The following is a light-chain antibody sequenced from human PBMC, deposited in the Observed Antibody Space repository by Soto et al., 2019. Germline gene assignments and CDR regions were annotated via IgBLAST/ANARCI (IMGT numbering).Light chain of an antibody. Sequence: EIVLTQSPGTLSLSPGERVTLSCRASQSVNSSYLAWYQHKPGHAPRLLIYGASTRATGIPDRFSGSGSGTDFTLTIARLQPGVFAVYYCQQYGNSPQAFGQGTKIDI. CDR1: QSVNSSY. CDR3: QQYGNSPQA. CDR2: GAS. V-gene: IGKV3-20*01. J-gene: IGKJ1*01.